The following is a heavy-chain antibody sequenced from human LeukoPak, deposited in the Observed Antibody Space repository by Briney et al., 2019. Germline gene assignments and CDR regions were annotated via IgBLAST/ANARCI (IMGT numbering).Heavy chain of an antibody. CDR3: ATGGYLSPFDY. J-gene: IGHJ4*02. CDR1: GFTVSSNY. CDR2: IYSGGST. D-gene: IGHD2-21*02. V-gene: IGHV3-53*01. Sequence: PGGSLRLSCAASGFTVSSNYMSWVRQAPGKGLEWVSVIYSGGSTYYADSVKGRFTISRDNSKNTLYLQMNSLRAADTAVYYCATGGYLSPFDYWGQGTLVTVSS.